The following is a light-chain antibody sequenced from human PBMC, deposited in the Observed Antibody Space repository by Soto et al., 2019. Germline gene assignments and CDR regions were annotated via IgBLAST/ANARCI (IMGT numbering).Light chain of an antibody. CDR3: QQNNKWPPVT. CDR2: GAS. CDR1: QTISND. J-gene: IGKJ4*01. V-gene: IGKV3-15*01. Sequence: EVVMTQSPATVSVSPGEGVTLSCRASQTISNDLAWYQQKPGQAPRLLIYGASTRPTGVPARFSGGGSGTEFTLTISSRQSEDFAFNYCQQNNKWPPVTFGGGTKVELK.